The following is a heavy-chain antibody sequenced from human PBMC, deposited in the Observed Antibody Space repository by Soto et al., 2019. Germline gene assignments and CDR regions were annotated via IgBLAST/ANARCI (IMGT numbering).Heavy chain of an antibody. CDR3: ARVPVKVAAGNAWRDP. D-gene: IGHD6-13*01. V-gene: IGHV3-7*01. J-gene: IGHJ5*02. CDR1: GFTFSKYW. CDR2: IKEDGSEE. Sequence: GGSLRLSCAASGFTFSKYWMSWVRQAPGKGLEWVANIKEDGSEEYYVDSVKGRFTISRDNAKNSLYLQMNSLRAEDTAVYYCARVPVKVAAGNAWRDPWGQGTLVTVSS.